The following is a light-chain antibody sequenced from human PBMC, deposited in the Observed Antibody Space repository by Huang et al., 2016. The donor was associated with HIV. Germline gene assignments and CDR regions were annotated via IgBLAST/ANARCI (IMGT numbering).Light chain of an antibody. CDR1: QEITNY. CDR3: QQYDNLPLT. J-gene: IGKJ4*01. Sequence: DIQMTQSPSSLSASIGDRVTITCQASQEITNYLSWYLLKPGKAPKFLIYESSNLEAGVPSRFSGGGSGTDFTFTISSLQPEDIGTYYCQQYDNLPLTFGGGTKVEIK. V-gene: IGKV1-33*01. CDR2: ESS.